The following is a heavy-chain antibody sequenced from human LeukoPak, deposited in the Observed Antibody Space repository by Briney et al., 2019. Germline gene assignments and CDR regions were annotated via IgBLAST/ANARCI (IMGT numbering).Heavy chain of an antibody. CDR2: IYTSGSN. CDR1: GGSISSYY. J-gene: IGHJ6*03. Sequence: SETLSLTCTVSGGSISSYYWSWIRQPAGKGLEWIGYIYTSGSNNSNPSLKSRVTISVDTSKNQFTLKLSSVTAADTAVYYCARRNAGIVVVPAAGGARNYYYYYMDVWGKGTTVTVSS. D-gene: IGHD2-2*01. V-gene: IGHV4-4*09. CDR3: ARRNAGIVVVPAAGGARNYYYYYMDV.